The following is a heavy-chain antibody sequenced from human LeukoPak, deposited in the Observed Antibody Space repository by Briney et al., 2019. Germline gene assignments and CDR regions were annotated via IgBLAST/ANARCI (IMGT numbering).Heavy chain of an antibody. CDR1: GYTFTSYD. CDR3: ARVSRRRVVPATYYFDY. V-gene: IGHV1-8*01. CDR2: MKSNSGNT. J-gene: IGHJ4*02. D-gene: IGHD2-21*02. Sequence: ASVKVSCKASGYTFTSYDINWVRQATGQGLEWVGWMKSNSGNTGYAQKFQGTVNMTRNTSIGTAYMELSSLRSEDTAVYYCARVSRRRVVPATYYFDYWGQGTLVTVSS.